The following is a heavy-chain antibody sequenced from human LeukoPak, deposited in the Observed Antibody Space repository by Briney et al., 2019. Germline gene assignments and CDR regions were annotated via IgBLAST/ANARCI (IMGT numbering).Heavy chain of an antibody. V-gene: IGHV4-59*11. CDR1: GGSISSHY. CDR2: IYYSGST. J-gene: IGHJ4*02. D-gene: IGHD5-12*01. CDR3: ARDSQYSGYAMPAGSQIGYFDY. Sequence: PSETLSLTCTVSGGSISSHYWCWIRQPPGKGLEWIGYIYYSGSTNYNPSLKSRVTISVDTSKNQFSLKLSSVTAADTAVYYCARDSQYSGYAMPAGSQIGYFDYWGQGTLVTVSS.